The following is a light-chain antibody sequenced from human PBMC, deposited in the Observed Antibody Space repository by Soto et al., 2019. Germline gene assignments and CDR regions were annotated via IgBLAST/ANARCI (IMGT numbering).Light chain of an antibody. Sequence: QSVLTQPPSASGTPGQRVTISCSGSNSNIGSNTVNWYQQLPGTAPKLLIYYDNLRPSGVPDRISGSKSGTSASLAISGLQPDDEADYYCAAWDDSLNGQVFGTGTKVTVL. CDR1: NSNIGSNT. CDR3: AAWDDSLNGQV. J-gene: IGLJ1*01. V-gene: IGLV1-44*01. CDR2: YDN.